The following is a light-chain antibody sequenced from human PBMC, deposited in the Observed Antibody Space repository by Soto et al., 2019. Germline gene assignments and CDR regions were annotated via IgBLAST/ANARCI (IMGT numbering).Light chain of an antibody. J-gene: IGKJ2*01. CDR2: GAS. CDR1: QRVSTN. Sequence: EIVMTQSPATLYVSPGERATLSCRATQRVSTNLDWYQQKPGQAPRLLIYGASTRATGIPARFSGSGSGTEFTLTISSLQSEDFAVYYCQQYNNWPPMYTFGQGTKLEIK. V-gene: IGKV3-15*01. CDR3: QQYNNWPPMYT.